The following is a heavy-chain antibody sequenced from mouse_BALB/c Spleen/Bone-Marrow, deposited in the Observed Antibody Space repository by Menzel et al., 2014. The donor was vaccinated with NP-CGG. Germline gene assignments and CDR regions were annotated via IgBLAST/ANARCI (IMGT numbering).Heavy chain of an antibody. V-gene: IGHV5-6-3*01. J-gene: IGHJ2*01. CDR3: ARVAYYNVYFDY. CDR2: INGNGGSS. D-gene: IGHD2-12*01. Sequence: EVKLVESGGGLVQPGGSLKLSCAASGITFSNYGMSWIRQTPDKRLELVATINGNGGSSYYPDSVKGRFTISRDNAKNTLYLQMNSLKSEDTAMYYCARVAYYNVYFDYWGQGTTLTVSS. CDR1: GITFSNYG.